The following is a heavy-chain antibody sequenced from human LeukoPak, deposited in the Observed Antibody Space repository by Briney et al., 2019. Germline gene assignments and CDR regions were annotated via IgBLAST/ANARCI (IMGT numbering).Heavy chain of an antibody. CDR1: GGTFSSYA. D-gene: IGHD5-18*01. Sequence: SVEVSCKASGGTFSSYAISWVRQAPGQGLEWMGGIIPIFGTANYAQKSQGRVTITTDESTSTAYMEPSSLRSEDTAVYYCARSLSWGIQLWSHWFDPWGQGTLVTVSS. CDR3: ARSLSWGIQLWSHWFDP. J-gene: IGHJ5*02. V-gene: IGHV1-69*05. CDR2: IIPIFGTA.